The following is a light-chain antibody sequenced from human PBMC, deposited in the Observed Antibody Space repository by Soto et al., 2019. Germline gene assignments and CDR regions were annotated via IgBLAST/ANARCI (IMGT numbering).Light chain of an antibody. CDR2: GAS. V-gene: IGKV3-20*01. J-gene: IGKJ1*01. CDR3: QQYGGSPRT. CDR1: QSINNNY. Sequence: EILLTQSPGTLSLSPGERATLSCRASQSINNNYLAWYQQKRGQAPRLLIYGASSRSTGIPDRFSGSGSGTDFTLTISRLEPEDFAVYYCQQYGGSPRTFGQGTKVEIK.